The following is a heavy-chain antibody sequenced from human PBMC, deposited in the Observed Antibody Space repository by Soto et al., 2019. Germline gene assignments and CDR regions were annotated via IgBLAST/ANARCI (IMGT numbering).Heavy chain of an antibody. CDR3: ARGLGGFGVVTFDY. J-gene: IGHJ4*02. Sequence: SETLSLTCAVYGRSFSGYYWSWIRQPPGKGLEWIGEINHSGSTNYNPSLKSRVTISVDTSKNQFSLKLSSVTAADTAVYYCARGLGGFGVVTFDYWGQGTLVTVSS. CDR2: INHSGST. D-gene: IGHD3-3*01. V-gene: IGHV4-34*01. CDR1: GRSFSGYY.